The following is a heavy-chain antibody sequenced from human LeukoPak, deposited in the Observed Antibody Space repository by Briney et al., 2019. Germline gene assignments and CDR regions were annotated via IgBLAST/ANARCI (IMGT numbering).Heavy chain of an antibody. CDR1: GFTFRSSL. V-gene: IGHV3-64*01. Sequence: GGSLRLSCAASGFTFRSSLMHRVRQAPGKGLEYVSSINTDGGNTFYANSVKGRFTISRDNSKNTLYLQMGSLRAEDMAVYYCARRGYTYAYDYWGQGTLVTVSS. CDR2: INTDGGNT. D-gene: IGHD5-18*01. J-gene: IGHJ4*02. CDR3: ARRGYTYAYDY.